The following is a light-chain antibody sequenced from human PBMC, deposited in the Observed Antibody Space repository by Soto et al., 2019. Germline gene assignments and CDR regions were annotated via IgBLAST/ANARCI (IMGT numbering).Light chain of an antibody. Sequence: QSALTQPASVSGSPGQSITISCTGASSDVGGYDFVSWYQQHPGKAPKLMIYEVSNRPSGVSSRFSGSKSGNTASLTISGLQTGDEADYYCGTWDSSLSVVVFGGGTKLTVL. CDR1: SSDVGGYDF. J-gene: IGLJ2*01. CDR2: EVS. V-gene: IGLV2-14*01. CDR3: GTWDSSLSVVV.